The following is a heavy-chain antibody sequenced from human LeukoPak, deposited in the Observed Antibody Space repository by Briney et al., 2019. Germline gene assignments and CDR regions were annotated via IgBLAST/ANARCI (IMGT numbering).Heavy chain of an antibody. V-gene: IGHV1-8*01. CDR2: MNPNSGNT. CDR3: ARGNPSYYYYYYMDV. J-gene: IGHJ6*03. CDR1: GYTFISYD. Sequence: ASVKVSCKASGYTFISYDINWVRQAPGQGLEWMGWMNPNSGNTGYAQKFQGRVTMTRNTSISTAYMELSSLRSEDTAVYYCARGNPSYYYYYYMDVWGKGTTVTVSS.